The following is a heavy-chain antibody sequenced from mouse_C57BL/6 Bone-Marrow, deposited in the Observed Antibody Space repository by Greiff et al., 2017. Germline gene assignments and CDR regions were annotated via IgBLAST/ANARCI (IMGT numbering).Heavy chain of an antibody. CDR2: IDPEDGET. D-gene: IGHD1-1*01. Sequence: EVKLMESGAELVKPGASVKLSCTASGFNIKDYYMHWVKQRTEQGLEWIGRIDPEDGETKYAPKFQGKATITADTSSNTAYLPLSSLTSEDTAVDYCARGSSYVGYYFDYWGQGTTLTVSS. V-gene: IGHV14-2*01. CDR1: GFNIKDYY. J-gene: IGHJ2*01. CDR3: ARGSSYVGYYFDY.